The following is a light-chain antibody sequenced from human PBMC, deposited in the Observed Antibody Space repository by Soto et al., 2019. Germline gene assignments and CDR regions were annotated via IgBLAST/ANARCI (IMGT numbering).Light chain of an antibody. CDR3: QQYNAYSPLT. Sequence: DIQMTQSPSTLSASVGDRVTITCRASQSISSWLAWYQQKPGEAPKLLIYDASNLESGVQSRFSGNGSGTEFSLTISSLQPDDFATYYCQQYNAYSPLTFGGGTKVEI. CDR1: QSISSW. CDR2: DAS. V-gene: IGKV1-5*01. J-gene: IGKJ4*01.